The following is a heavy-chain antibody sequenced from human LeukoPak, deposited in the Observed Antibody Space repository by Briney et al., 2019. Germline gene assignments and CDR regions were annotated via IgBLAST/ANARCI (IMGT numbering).Heavy chain of an antibody. CDR3: ARDRGGRGFTYGQPLDY. CDR1: GFIFRDYY. V-gene: IGHV3-11*01. D-gene: IGHD5-18*01. Sequence: GGSLRLSCAASGFIFRDYYMSWIRQAPGKGLEWVSYVSGSGSPIYWADSVKGRFTLSRDNAKNSLYLQMNGLRAEDTAIYYCARDRGGRGFTYGQPLDYWGQGTLVTVSS. J-gene: IGHJ4*02. CDR2: VSGSGSPI.